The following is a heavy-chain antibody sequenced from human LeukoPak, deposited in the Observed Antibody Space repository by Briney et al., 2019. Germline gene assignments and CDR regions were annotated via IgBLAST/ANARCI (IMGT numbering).Heavy chain of an antibody. CDR3: AKSDMVYYYDSSGPDY. V-gene: IGHV3-30*18. CDR1: GFTFNTYG. Sequence: GGSPRLSCAASGFTFNTYGMHWVRQAPGKGLEWVAIISYDGSNKYYADSVKGRFTISRDNSKNTLYLQMNSLRAEDTAVYYCAKSDMVYYYDSSGPDYWGQGTLVTVSS. CDR2: ISYDGSNK. J-gene: IGHJ4*02. D-gene: IGHD3-22*01.